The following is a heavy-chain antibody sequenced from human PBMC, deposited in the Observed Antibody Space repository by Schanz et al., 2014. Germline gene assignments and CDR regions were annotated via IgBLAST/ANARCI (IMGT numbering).Heavy chain of an antibody. Sequence: QLQLVQSGAEVKKPGSSVKVSCKLSGGTFSSYTISWMRQAPGQGLEWMGKIIPVLNIATYAQRFQGRVSITADTSTNTAYMELSSLRSDDTAVYYCARDRLECGAECYSVEVFEIWGQGTLVIVSS. D-gene: IGHD2-21*01. CDR3: ARDRLECGAECYSVEVFEI. V-gene: IGHV1-69*08. CDR1: GGTFSSYT. CDR2: IIPVLNIA. J-gene: IGHJ4*02.